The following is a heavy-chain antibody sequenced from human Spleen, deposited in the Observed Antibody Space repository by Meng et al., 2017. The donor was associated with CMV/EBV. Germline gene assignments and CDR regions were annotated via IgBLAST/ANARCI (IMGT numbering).Heavy chain of an antibody. CDR1: GYNFNSYG. Sequence: SCKASGYNFNSYGIIWVRQAPGKGLEWVAFIWYDGTDKSYADSVKGRFTISRDNSKNTLFLQMNSLTAEDTSVYYCAKDLESAFDIWGQGTRVTVSS. CDR3: AKDLESAFDI. CDR2: IWYDGTDK. J-gene: IGHJ3*02. V-gene: IGHV3-33*06.